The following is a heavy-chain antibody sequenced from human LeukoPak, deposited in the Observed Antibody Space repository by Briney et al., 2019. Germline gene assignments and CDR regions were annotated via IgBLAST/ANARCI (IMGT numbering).Heavy chain of an antibody. V-gene: IGHV3-30*03. Sequence: GGSLRLSCAASGLTFSSYGMHWVRQAPGKGLEWVAVISYDGSNKYYADSVKGRFTISRDNAKNSLYLQMNSLRAEDTAVYYCARDPSHGYSYGIDYWGQGTLVTVSS. D-gene: IGHD5-18*01. J-gene: IGHJ4*02. CDR2: ISYDGSNK. CDR1: GLTFSSYG. CDR3: ARDPSHGYSYGIDY.